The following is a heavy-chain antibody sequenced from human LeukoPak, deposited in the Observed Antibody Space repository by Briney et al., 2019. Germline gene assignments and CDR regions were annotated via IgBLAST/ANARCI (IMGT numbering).Heavy chain of an antibody. CDR3: VRDHLPSDYSTGWGPGAYGMDV. J-gene: IGHJ6*02. D-gene: IGHD6-19*01. CDR1: TFIFSKYA. V-gene: IGHV3-30*04. Sequence: PGGSLRLSCAASTFIFSKYAMHWVRQAPGKGLDWVAMISKDATDKTYAVSVKGRFTISREDSKHALFLQMDSLRSEDTAVYYCVRDHLPSDYSTGWGPGAYGMDVWGQGTPVTASS. CDR2: ISKDATDK.